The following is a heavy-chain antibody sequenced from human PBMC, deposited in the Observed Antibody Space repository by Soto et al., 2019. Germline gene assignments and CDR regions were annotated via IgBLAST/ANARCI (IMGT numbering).Heavy chain of an antibody. CDR1: GFTVSNAW. D-gene: IGHD3-22*01. V-gene: IGHV3-15*01. Sequence: GGSLRLSCAASGFTVSNAWMSWVRQAPGKGLEWVGRIKGEADGGTTDYDAPVKGRITISRDHSKDTLYLHMNSLKTEDTAVYYCTTGLSNGYYNFDYWGQGT. J-gene: IGHJ4*02. CDR2: IKGEADGGTT. CDR3: TTGLSNGYYNFDY.